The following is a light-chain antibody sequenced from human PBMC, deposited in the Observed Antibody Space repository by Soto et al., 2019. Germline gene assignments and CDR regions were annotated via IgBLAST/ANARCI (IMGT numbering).Light chain of an antibody. Sequence: EIVFTQSPCTLSLSPGERATLSCRASQSVSSNYLAWYQQKPGQAPRLLIYGASSRATGIADRFSGSGSGTDFTLTISRLEPEDFALYYCQQYGYSPITFGQGTRLEIK. CDR2: GAS. V-gene: IGKV3-20*01. CDR3: QQYGYSPIT. CDR1: QSVSSNY. J-gene: IGKJ5*01.